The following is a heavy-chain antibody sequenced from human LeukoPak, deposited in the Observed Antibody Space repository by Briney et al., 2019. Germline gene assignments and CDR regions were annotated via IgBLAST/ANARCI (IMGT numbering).Heavy chain of an antibody. CDR2: INHSGST. CDR1: GGSFSGYY. Sequence: SETLSLTCAAYGGSFSGYYWSWIRQPPGKGLEWIGEINHSGSTNYNPSLKSRVTISVDTSKNQFSLKLSSVTAADTAVYYCARGRIAVYDYWGQGTLVTVSS. CDR3: ARGRIAVYDY. J-gene: IGHJ4*02. D-gene: IGHD6-19*01. V-gene: IGHV4-34*01.